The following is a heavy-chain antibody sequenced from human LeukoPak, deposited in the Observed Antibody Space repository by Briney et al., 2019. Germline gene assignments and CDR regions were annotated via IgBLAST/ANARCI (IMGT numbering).Heavy chain of an antibody. V-gene: IGHV3-9*01. J-gene: IGHJ4*02. Sequence: GGSLRLSCAASGFTFDDYAMHWVRQAPGKGLEWVSGISWNSGSIGYADSVKGRFTISRDNAKNSLYLQTNSLRAEDTALYYCAKDRDSSSWYHFDYWGQGTLVTVSS. D-gene: IGHD6-13*01. CDR1: GFTFDDYA. CDR3: AKDRDSSSWYHFDY. CDR2: ISWNSGSI.